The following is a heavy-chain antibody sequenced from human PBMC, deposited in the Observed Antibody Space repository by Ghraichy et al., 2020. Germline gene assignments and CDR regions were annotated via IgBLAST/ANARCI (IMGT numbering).Heavy chain of an antibody. Sequence: GGSLRLSCAASGFTFSSYSMNWVRQAPGKGLEWVSYISSSSSTIYYADSVKGRFTISRDNAKNSLYLQMNSLRDEDTAVYYCARARVRFLEWLSPRDAFDIWGQGTMVTVSS. D-gene: IGHD3-3*01. CDR2: ISSSSSTI. CDR3: ARARVRFLEWLSPRDAFDI. CDR1: GFTFSSYS. J-gene: IGHJ3*02. V-gene: IGHV3-48*02.